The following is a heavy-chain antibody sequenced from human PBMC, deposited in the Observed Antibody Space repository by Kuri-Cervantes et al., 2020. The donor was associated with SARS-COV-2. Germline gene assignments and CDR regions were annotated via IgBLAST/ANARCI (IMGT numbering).Heavy chain of an antibody. CDR1: GFTFNNYD. Sequence: GGSLRLSCAASGFTFNNYDMYWVRQAPGKGLEWVAVISYDGSKKYYADSVKGRFTISRDNSKSTLYLPMYNLRAEGTAVYYCERGLRKYYFDYWGQGTLVTVSS. J-gene: IGHJ4*02. CDR3: ERGLRKYYFDY. D-gene: IGHD1-14*01. CDR2: ISYDGSKK. V-gene: IGHV3-30*05.